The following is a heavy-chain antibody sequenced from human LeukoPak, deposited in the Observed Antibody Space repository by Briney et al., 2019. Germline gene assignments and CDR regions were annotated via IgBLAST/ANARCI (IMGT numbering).Heavy chain of an antibody. J-gene: IGHJ4*02. Sequence: GGSLRLSCAASGFTFSSYSMNWLRQAPGQGLEWVSSISSSSSYIYYADSAKGRFTISRDNAKNSLYLQMNRLRAEDTAVYYCARGGIAAAGTFDYWGQGTLVTVSS. CDR1: GFTFSSYS. CDR3: ARGGIAAAGTFDY. D-gene: IGHD6-13*01. V-gene: IGHV3-21*01. CDR2: ISSSSSYI.